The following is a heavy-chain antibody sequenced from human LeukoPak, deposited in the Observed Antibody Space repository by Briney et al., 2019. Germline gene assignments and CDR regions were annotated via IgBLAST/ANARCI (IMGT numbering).Heavy chain of an antibody. CDR3: ARDPTNTSGRYAHSDY. D-gene: IGHD6-19*01. CDR2: ISAYNGDT. J-gene: IGHJ4*02. CDR1: GFPFTRYG. Sequence: GASVKVSCTASGFPFTRYGITWVRQAPGQGLEWMGWISAYNGDTTYAQKLQGRVTMTRDPSTSTVYMELRSLSSDDTAVYYCARDPTNTSGRYAHSDYRGQGTLVTVSS. V-gene: IGHV1-18*01.